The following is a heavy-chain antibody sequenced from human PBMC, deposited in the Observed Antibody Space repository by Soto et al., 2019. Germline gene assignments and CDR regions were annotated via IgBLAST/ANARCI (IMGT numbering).Heavy chain of an antibody. Sequence: QVQLQESGPGLVKPSQTLSLTCTVSGGPISSGGYYWSWIRQHPGKGLEWIGYIYYSGSTYYNPSLKSRVTISVDTSKNQFSLKLSSVTAADTAVYYCAIGGYGFGEGYFDYWGQGTLVTVSS. CDR2: IYYSGST. V-gene: IGHV4-31*03. D-gene: IGHD3-10*01. J-gene: IGHJ4*02. CDR1: GGPISSGGYY. CDR3: AIGGYGFGEGYFDY.